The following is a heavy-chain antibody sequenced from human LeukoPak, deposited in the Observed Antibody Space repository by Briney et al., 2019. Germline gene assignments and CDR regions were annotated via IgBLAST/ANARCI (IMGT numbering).Heavy chain of an antibody. CDR2: ISSNGGST. CDR3: ARWDCSGGSCQFDY. CDR1: GFTFSSYA. J-gene: IGHJ4*02. Sequence: PGGSLRLSCAASGFTFSSYAMHWVRQAPGKGLEYVSAISSNGGSTYYANSVKGRFTISRDNSKNTLYLQMGSLRAEDMAVYYCARWDCSGGSCQFDYWGQGTLVTVSS. D-gene: IGHD2-15*01. V-gene: IGHV3-64*01.